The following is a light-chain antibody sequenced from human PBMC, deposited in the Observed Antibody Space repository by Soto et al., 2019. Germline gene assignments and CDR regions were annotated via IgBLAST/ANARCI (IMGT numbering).Light chain of an antibody. Sequence: SYVLTQPPSVSVAPGSTARISCGGNNIGRRSVRWFQQKPGQDPVLVIHYNSARPSGIPERFSGSNSGDTATLTITRVEAGDEADYYCQVWDSSSARGVFGGGTKLTVL. CDR3: QVWDSSSARGV. V-gene: IGLV3-21*04. CDR1: NIGRRS. CDR2: YNS. J-gene: IGLJ2*01.